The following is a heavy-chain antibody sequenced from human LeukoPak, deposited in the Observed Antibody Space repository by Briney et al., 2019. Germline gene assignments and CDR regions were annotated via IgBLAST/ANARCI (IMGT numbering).Heavy chain of an antibody. Sequence: GASVKVSCKASGSTFSSYAISWVRQAPGQGLEWMGGIIPIFGTANYAQKFQGRVTITADESTSTAYMELSSLRSEDTAVYYCARVGVAGLHYGMDVWGQGTTVTVSS. CDR1: GSTFSSYA. V-gene: IGHV1-69*13. CDR3: ARVGVAGLHYGMDV. J-gene: IGHJ6*02. CDR2: IIPIFGTA. D-gene: IGHD3-16*01.